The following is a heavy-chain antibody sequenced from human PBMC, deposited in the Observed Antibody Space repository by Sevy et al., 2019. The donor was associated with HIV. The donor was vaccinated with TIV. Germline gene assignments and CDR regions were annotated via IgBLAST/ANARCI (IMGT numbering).Heavy chain of an antibody. CDR1: GFTFSSYD. Sequence: GGCLRLSCAASGFTFSSYDMHWVRQATGKGLEWVSAIGTAGDTYYPGSVKGRFTISRENAKNSLYLQMNSLRAGDTAVYYCARGPMVRGVIYAFDIWGQGTMVTVSS. V-gene: IGHV3-13*01. J-gene: IGHJ3*02. CDR2: IGTAGDT. D-gene: IGHD3-10*01. CDR3: ARGPMVRGVIYAFDI.